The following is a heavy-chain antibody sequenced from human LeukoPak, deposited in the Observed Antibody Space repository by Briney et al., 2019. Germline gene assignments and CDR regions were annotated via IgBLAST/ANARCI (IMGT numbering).Heavy chain of an antibody. CDR1: GGSISSYY. Sequence: PSETLSLTCTVSGGSISSYYWSWIRQPPGKGLEWIGYIYYSGSTNYNPSLKSRVTISVDTSKNQFSLKLSSVTAADTAVYYCAREGVGLAAFDYWGQGTLVTVSS. D-gene: IGHD3/OR15-3a*01. CDR2: IYYSGST. V-gene: IGHV4-59*01. CDR3: AREGVGLAAFDY. J-gene: IGHJ4*02.